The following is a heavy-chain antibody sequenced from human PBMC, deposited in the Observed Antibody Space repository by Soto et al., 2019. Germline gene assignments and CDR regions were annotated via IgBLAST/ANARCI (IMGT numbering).Heavy chain of an antibody. D-gene: IGHD6-13*01. CDR1: GYTFTMYG. J-gene: IGHJ4*02. CDR2: ISTYNGNT. Sequence: QVPLVQSGAEVKKPGASVKVSCKTSGYTFTMYGISWVRQAPEQGLEWMGWISTYNGNTNSAQKFQGRVTMTTDTSTSTAYMELMSLRSDDTAVYYCARSPYTNSWYYFDYWGQGTLVTVSS. CDR3: ARSPYTNSWYYFDY. V-gene: IGHV1-18*01.